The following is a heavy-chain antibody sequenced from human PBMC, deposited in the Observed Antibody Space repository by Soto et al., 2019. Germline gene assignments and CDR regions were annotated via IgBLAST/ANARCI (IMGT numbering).Heavy chain of an antibody. J-gene: IGHJ6*02. CDR3: ASSPMIITMVRGVIIRYYYGMGV. D-gene: IGHD3-10*01. Sequence: SETLSLTCTVSGGSISSSSYYWGWIRQPPGKGLEWIGSIYYSGSTYYNPSLKSRVTISVDTSKNQFSLKLSSVTAADTAVYYCASSPMIITMVRGVIIRYYYGMGVWGQGTTVTVSS. CDR2: IYYSGST. CDR1: GGSISSSSYY. V-gene: IGHV4-39*01.